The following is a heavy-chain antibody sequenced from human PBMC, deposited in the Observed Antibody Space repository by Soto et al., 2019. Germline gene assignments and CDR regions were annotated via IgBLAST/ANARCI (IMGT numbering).Heavy chain of an antibody. CDR2: ISGSGGST. CDR3: AKDLAIFGVVTYFDY. V-gene: IGHV3-23*01. Sequence: VGSLRLSCAASGFTFSSYAMSWVRQAPGKGLEWVSAISGSGGSTYYADSVKGRFTISRDNSKNTLYLQMNSLRAEDTAVYYCAKDLAIFGVVTYFDYWGQGTLVTVSS. CDR1: GFTFSSYA. D-gene: IGHD3-3*01. J-gene: IGHJ4*02.